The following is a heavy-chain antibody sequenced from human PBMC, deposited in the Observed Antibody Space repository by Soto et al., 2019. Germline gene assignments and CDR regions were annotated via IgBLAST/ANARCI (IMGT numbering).Heavy chain of an antibody. D-gene: IGHD3-3*01. CDR2: FSGSAADT. CDR1: GFTFSSYS. V-gene: IGHV3-23*01. J-gene: IGHJ4*02. CDR3: AKEGALRSLGFDC. Sequence: GGSLRLSCAASGFTFSSYSMNWVRQAPGKGLEWVSGFSGSAADTYYAASVKGRFTISRDSSKNTLYLQMNSLRAEDTGLYYCAKEGALRSLGFDCWGQGTLVTVSS.